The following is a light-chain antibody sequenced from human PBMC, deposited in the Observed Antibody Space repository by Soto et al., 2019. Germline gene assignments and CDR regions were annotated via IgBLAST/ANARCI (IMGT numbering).Light chain of an antibody. V-gene: IGKV1-5*03. CDR3: QAYYIYTWT. CDR2: KAS. J-gene: IGKJ1*01. Sequence: DIQMTQSPSTLSASVGDRVTITCRASHSISSWLTWYQQKPGKAPKALMHKASSLEGGVPSRFSGSGSGTEFTLTISSLQPDDFATYYCQAYYIYTWTFGQGTKVDMK. CDR1: HSISSW.